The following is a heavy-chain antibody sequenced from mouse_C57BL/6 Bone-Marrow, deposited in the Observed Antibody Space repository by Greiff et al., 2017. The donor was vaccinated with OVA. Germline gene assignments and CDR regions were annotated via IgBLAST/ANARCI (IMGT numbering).Heavy chain of an antibody. J-gene: IGHJ4*01. CDR1: GYAFTNYL. D-gene: IGHD2-2*01. V-gene: IGHV1-54*01. CDR3: ARHGYPYAMDY. Sequence: QVQLKESGAELVRPGTSVKVSCKASGYAFTNYLLEWVKQRPGQGLEWIGVINPGSGGTNYNEKFKGKATLTADKSSSTAYMQLSSLTSEDSAVYFWARHGYPYAMDYWGQGTSVTVSS. CDR2: INPGSGGT.